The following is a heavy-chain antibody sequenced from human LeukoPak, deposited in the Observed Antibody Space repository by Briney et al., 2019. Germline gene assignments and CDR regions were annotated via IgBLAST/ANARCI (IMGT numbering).Heavy chain of an antibody. CDR3: ARERTSGWDAFDF. CDR1: GFTFSSYW. Sequence: RGSLRLSCAASGFTFSSYWMHWVRQAPGKGLVWVSRINSVGSSTSYADSVKGRFTISRDNAKNTLYLQMNSLRAEDTAVYYCARERTSGWDAFDFWGQGTLVTVSS. J-gene: IGHJ4*02. V-gene: IGHV3-74*01. D-gene: IGHD6-19*01. CDR2: INSVGSST.